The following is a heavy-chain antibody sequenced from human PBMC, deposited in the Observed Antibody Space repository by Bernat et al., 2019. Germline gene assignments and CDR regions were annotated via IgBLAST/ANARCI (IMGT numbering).Heavy chain of an antibody. CDR1: GGSISSYY. D-gene: IGHD5-12*01. Sequence: QVQLQESGPGLVKPSETLSLTCTVSGGSISSYYWSWIRQPPGKGLEWIGYIYYSGSTNYNPSLKSRVTISVDTSKNQFSLKLSSVTAADTAVYYCARHGIVVTTHFDYWGQGTLVTVSS. CDR2: IYYSGST. J-gene: IGHJ4*02. V-gene: IGHV4-59*08. CDR3: ARHGIVVTTHFDY.